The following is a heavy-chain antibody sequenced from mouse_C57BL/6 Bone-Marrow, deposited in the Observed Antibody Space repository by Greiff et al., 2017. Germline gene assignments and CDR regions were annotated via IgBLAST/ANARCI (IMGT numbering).Heavy chain of an antibody. V-gene: IGHV5-6*01. CDR3: ARIYSWYFEV. CDR2: ISRGGSYT. D-gene: IGHD1-1*01. CDR1: GFTFSSYG. Sequence: EVKLMESGGDLVKPGGSLKLSCAASGFTFSSYGMSWVRQTPDKRLEWVATISRGGSYTSYPDSVKGRFTISRDNAKNTLYLQIGSLKSEDTAMYYCARIYSWYFEVWGTETTVTVSS. J-gene: IGHJ1*03.